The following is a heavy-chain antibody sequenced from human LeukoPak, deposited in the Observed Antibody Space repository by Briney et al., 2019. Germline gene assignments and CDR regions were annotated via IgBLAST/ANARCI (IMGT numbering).Heavy chain of an antibody. CDR3: ARVWCSGGSCYSSRGAFDI. CDR2: ISRNGRNT. Sequence: PGGSLRLSCAASGFTLSSYSMHWVRQAPGKGLEFVSAISRNGRNTYYANSVKGRFTISRDISKNTLYLQMGSLRPEDMAVYYCARVWCSGGSCYSSRGAFDIWGQGTMVTVSS. D-gene: IGHD2-15*01. CDR1: GFTLSSYS. J-gene: IGHJ3*02. V-gene: IGHV3-64*01.